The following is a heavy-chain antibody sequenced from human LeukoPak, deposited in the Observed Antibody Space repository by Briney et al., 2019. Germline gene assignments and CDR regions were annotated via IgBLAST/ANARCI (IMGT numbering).Heavy chain of an antibody. J-gene: IGHJ6*02. CDR2: FDPEDGET. D-gene: IGHD3-10*01. CDR1: GYTLTELS. CDR3: ASGRDTYYGMDV. V-gene: IGHV1-24*01. Sequence: ASVKVSCKVSGYTLTELSMHWVRQAPGKGLEWMGGFDPEDGETIYAQKFQGRVTMTEDTSTDTAYMELSSLRSEDTAVYYCASGRDTYYGMDVWGQGTTVTVSS.